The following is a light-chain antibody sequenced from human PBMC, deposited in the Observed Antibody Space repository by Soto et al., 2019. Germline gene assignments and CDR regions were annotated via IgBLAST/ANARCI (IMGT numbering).Light chain of an antibody. J-gene: IGKJ1*01. V-gene: IGKV1-39*01. Sequence: EIQMTPSPSSPSACLRPRAAITCRPSQSISSYLKWYQQKPGKAPKLLIYAASSLQSGVPSRFSGSGSGTDFTLAISSLQTEDFATYYCKRSYIAPLTFGKGTEVDIK. CDR3: KRSYIAPLT. CDR2: AAS. CDR1: QSISSY.